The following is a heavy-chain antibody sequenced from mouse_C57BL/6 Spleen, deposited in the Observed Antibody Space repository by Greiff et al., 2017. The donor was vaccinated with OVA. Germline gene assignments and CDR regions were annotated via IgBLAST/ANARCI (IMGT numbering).Heavy chain of an antibody. CDR2: IDPSDSYT. V-gene: IGHV1-69*01. Sequence: QVQLQQPGAELVMPGASVKLSCKASGYTFTSYWMHWVKQRPGQGLEWIGEIDPSDSYTNYNQKFKGKSTLTVDKSSSTAYMQLSSLTSEDSAVYYCARRDYGSSYGYFDVWGTGTTGTVSS. D-gene: IGHD1-1*01. J-gene: IGHJ1*03. CDR3: ARRDYGSSYGYFDV. CDR1: GYTFTSYW.